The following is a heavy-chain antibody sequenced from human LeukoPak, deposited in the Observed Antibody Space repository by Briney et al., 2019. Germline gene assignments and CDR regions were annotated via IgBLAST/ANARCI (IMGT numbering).Heavy chain of an antibody. CDR2: INHSGST. V-gene: IGHV4-30-4*08. CDR3: ARGEIGYSYGRRGLYFDY. CDR1: GGSISSGDYY. D-gene: IGHD5-18*01. J-gene: IGHJ4*02. Sequence: PSQTLSLTCTVSGGSISSGDYYWSWIRQPPGKGLEWIGEINHSGSTNYNPSLKSRVTISVDTSKNQFSLKLSSVTAADTAVYYCARGEIGYSYGRRGLYFDYWGQGTLVTVSS.